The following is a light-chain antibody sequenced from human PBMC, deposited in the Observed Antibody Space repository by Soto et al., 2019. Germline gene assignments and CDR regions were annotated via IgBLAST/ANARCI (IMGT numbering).Light chain of an antibody. CDR3: QLYGTSLP. CDR2: DAS. J-gene: IGKJ4*01. CDR1: QSVGSTF. Sequence: ESVLTQSPGTLSLSPGDRATLSCRASQSVGSTFLAWYQQKPGLAPRLLIYDASARLTGIPDRFSGSGSGTDFTLTISRLEPEDFAVYYCQLYGTSLPFGGGTRVEIK. V-gene: IGKV3-20*01.